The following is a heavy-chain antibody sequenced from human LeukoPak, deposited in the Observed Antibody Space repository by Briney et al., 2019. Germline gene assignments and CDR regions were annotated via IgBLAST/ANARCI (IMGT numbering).Heavy chain of an antibody. Sequence: PGGSLRLSCAASGLTFSSYSMNWVRHAPGKGLEWVSYISSSSSTIYYADSVKGRFTISRANAKNSLYRQMNSLRAEDTAVYYCAREGSGSGVDYWGQGTLVTVSS. D-gene: IGHD3-10*01. CDR3: AREGSGSGVDY. V-gene: IGHV3-48*01. CDR2: ISSSSSTI. CDR1: GLTFSSYS. J-gene: IGHJ4*02.